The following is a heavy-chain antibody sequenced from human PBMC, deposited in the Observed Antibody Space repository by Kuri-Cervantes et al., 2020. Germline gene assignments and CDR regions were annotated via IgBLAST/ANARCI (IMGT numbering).Heavy chain of an antibody. D-gene: IGHD2-21*02. J-gene: IGHJ2*01. Sequence: GGSLRLSCAASGFSLSGHWMHWIRQAPGKGLVWVSRISTDGTSTSYADSVKGRFTISRDNAKNSLYLQMNSLRAEDTALYYCAKVSVVVTAIRDLYFDLWGRGTLVTVSS. CDR3: AKVSVVVTAIRDLYFDL. CDR1: GFSLSGHW. CDR2: ISTDGTST. V-gene: IGHV3-74*01.